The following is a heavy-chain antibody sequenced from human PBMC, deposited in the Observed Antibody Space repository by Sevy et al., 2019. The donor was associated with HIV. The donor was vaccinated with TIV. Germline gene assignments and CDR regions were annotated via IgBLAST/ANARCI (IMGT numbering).Heavy chain of an antibody. CDR2: ISGSGGST. J-gene: IGHJ4*02. V-gene: IGHV3-23*01. Sequence: GGSLRLSCAASGFTVSSNYMSWVRQAPGKGLEWVSTISGSGGSTYYADSVKGRFTISRDNSKKMLDLQMNSLRAEDTAVYYCEAIATAGRDYWGQGTLVTVSS. CDR3: EAIATAGRDY. D-gene: IGHD6-13*01. CDR1: GFTVSSNY.